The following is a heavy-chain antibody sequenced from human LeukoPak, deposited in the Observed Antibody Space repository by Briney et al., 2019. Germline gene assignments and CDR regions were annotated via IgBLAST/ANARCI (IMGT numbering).Heavy chain of an antibody. CDR2: IYSGGST. CDR1: GFTVNSNY. J-gene: IGHJ4*02. CDR3: ARFVSSLDY. V-gene: IGHV3-53*01. Sequence: GGSLRLSCAASGFTVNSNYMSWVRQAPGKGLEWVSVIYSGGSTYYADSGKGRFTLSRDNSKNPLYLQMNSLRAEDTAVYYCARFVSSLDYWGQGTLVTVSS. D-gene: IGHD6-13*01.